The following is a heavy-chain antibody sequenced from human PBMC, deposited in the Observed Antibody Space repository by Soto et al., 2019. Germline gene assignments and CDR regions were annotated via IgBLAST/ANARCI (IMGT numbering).Heavy chain of an antibody. D-gene: IGHD3-3*01. Sequence: SETLSLTCTVSGGSISSGGYYWSWIRQHPGKGLEWIGYIYYSGSTYYNPSLKSRVTISVDTSKNQFSLKLSSVTAADTAVYYCARDSDVTIFGVVAYGMDVWGQGTTVTVSS. J-gene: IGHJ6*02. CDR2: IYYSGST. CDR1: GGSISSGGYY. CDR3: ARDSDVTIFGVVAYGMDV. V-gene: IGHV4-31*03.